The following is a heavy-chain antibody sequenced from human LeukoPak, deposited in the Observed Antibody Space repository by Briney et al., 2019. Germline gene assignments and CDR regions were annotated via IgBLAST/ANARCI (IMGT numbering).Heavy chain of an antibody. CDR3: AKRITEAAGIYFDS. Sequence: GGSLRLSCAGSGFSFSSFAMTWVRQAPGKGLEWVSTIYGGGTNTFYADSVKGRFTISRDDSKNMQFLEVDSLRPEDTAVYFCAKRITEAAGIYFDSWGQGTLVTVSS. J-gene: IGHJ4*02. D-gene: IGHD6-19*01. CDR1: GFSFSSFA. V-gene: IGHV3-23*01. CDR2: IYGGGTNT.